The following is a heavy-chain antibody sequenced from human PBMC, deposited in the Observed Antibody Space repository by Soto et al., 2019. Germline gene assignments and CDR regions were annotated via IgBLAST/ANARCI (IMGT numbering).Heavy chain of an antibody. J-gene: IGHJ1*01. D-gene: IGHD3-3*01. CDR2: ILNSGRT. CDR3: ARTVDFWSGYYAY. CDR1: SGSISSDDYY. V-gene: IGHV4-30-4*01. Sequence: SETLSLTCTVSSGSISSDDYYWSWIRQPPGKGLEWIGYILNSGRTYYNPSLKSRVTISQVTSKNQFSLRLSSVTVADTAVYYCARTVDFWSGYYAYWGQGTLVTVSS.